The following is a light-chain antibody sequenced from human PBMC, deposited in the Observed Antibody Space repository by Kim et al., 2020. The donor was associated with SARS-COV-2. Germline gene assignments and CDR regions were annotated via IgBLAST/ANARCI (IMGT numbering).Light chain of an antibody. V-gene: IGKV1-27*01. CDR1: QDISNY. Sequence: SASVGDRVTITCRASQDISNYLAWYQQKPGKVPKLLIYAASALQLGVPSRFSGSGSGTDFTLTVTSLQPEDVATYYCQKYNSAPWTFGQGTKVDIK. CDR3: QKYNSAPWT. CDR2: AAS. J-gene: IGKJ1*01.